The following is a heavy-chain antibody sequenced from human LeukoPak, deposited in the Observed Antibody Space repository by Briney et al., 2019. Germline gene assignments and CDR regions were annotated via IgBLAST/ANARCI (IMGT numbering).Heavy chain of an antibody. D-gene: IGHD4-23*01. CDR3: AKTLSSYGGSDY. CDR1: GFTFDDYA. V-gene: IGHV3-9*01. Sequence: GGSLRLSCAASGFTFDDYAMHWVRQAPGKGLEWVSGISWNSGSIGYADSVKGRFTISRDNSKNTLYLQMNSLRAEDTAVYYCAKTLSSYGGSDYWGQGTLVTVSS. CDR2: ISWNSGSI. J-gene: IGHJ4*02.